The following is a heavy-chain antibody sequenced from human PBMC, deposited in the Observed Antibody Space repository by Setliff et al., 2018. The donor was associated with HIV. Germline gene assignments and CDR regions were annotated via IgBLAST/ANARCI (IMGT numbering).Heavy chain of an antibody. CDR1: GWSFTSYY. Sequence: PSETLSLTCAVYGWSFTSYYWTWIRQAPGKDLEWIGEINHNGGTNYNPSLKSRVTISVDRSQNQFFLRLTSVTAADTAVYYCARGSYRGSGFFVRYFYSWAQGMLVTVSS. D-gene: IGHD3-3*01. V-gene: IGHV4-34*01. CDR2: INHNGGT. J-gene: IGHJ4*02. CDR3: ARGSYRGSGFFVRYFYS.